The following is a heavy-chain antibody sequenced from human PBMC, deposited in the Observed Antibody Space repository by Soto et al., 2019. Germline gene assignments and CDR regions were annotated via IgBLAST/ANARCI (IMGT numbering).Heavy chain of an antibody. D-gene: IGHD3-10*01. V-gene: IGHV1-8*01. CDR1: GYTFTSYD. CDR2: MNPNSGNP. CDR3: ARGFTMVMDFDY. J-gene: IGHJ4*02. Sequence: ASVKVSCKASGYTFTSYDINWVRQATGQGLEWMGWMNPNSGNPGYAQKFQGRVTMTRNTSISTAYMELSSLRSEDTAVYYCARGFTMVMDFDYWGQGTLVTVSS.